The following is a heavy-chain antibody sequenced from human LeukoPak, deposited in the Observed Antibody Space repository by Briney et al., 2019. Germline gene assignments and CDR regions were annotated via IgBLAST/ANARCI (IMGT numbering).Heavy chain of an antibody. D-gene: IGHD3-16*01. Sequence: SETLSLTCDVSGGSIDSTNWWNWVRQPPGKGLEWIGEIHHDGRINYNPSLKSRVTLSVDKSKNQFSLRLNSVTAADTAMYYCARSHDHLWGDYPDYWGQGTLVTVSS. CDR1: GGSIDSTNW. CDR2: IHHDGRI. J-gene: IGHJ4*02. CDR3: ARSHDHLWGDYPDY. V-gene: IGHV4/OR15-8*01.